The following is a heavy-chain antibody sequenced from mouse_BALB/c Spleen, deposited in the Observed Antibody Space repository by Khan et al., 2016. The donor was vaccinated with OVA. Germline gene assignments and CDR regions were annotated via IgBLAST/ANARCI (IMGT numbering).Heavy chain of an antibody. Sequence: LQESGPGLVKPSQTVSLTCTVTGISITTGNYRWSWIRQFPGNKLEWIGYIFYSGTTTYNPSLTSRASITRDTSKNQFFLEMNSLTAEERATYYCARDRGGFDSYYFDYWGQGATLTVSS. CDR3: ARDRGGFDSYYFDY. CDR2: IFYSGTT. D-gene: IGHD2-2*01. CDR1: GISITTGNYR. V-gene: IGHV3-5*02. J-gene: IGHJ2*01.